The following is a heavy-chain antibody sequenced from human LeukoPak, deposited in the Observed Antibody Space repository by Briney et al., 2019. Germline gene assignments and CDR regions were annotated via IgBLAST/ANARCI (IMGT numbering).Heavy chain of an antibody. V-gene: IGHV3-23*01. Sequence: GGSLRLSCAASGFTFSSYAMSWVRQAPGKGLEWVSAISGSGGSTYYADSVKGRFTISRDNSKNTLYLQMNSLRAEDTAVYYCAKGNLHDYYYYYGMDVWGQGTTVTVSS. D-gene: IGHD4-11*01. J-gene: IGHJ6*02. CDR1: GFTFSSYA. CDR3: AKGNLHDYYYYYGMDV. CDR2: ISGSGGST.